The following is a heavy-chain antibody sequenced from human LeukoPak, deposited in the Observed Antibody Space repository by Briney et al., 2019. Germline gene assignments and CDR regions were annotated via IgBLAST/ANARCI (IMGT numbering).Heavy chain of an antibody. CDR3: AFSGEKGHDAFDI. Sequence: GGSLRLSCTVSGFTVSSNSMSWVRQAPGKGLEWVSFIYSDNTHYSDSVKGRFTISRDNSKNTLYPQMNSLRAEDTAVYYCAFSGEKGHDAFDIWGQGTMVTVSS. D-gene: IGHD2-15*01. V-gene: IGHV3-53*01. CDR1: GFTVSSNS. J-gene: IGHJ3*02. CDR2: IYSDNT.